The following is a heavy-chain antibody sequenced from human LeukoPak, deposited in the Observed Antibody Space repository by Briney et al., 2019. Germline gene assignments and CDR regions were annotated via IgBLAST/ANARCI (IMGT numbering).Heavy chain of an antibody. Sequence: ALVKVSCKASGYTFTSYYMHWVRQAPGQGLEWMGWINPNSGGTNYAQKFQGRVTMTRDTSISTAYMELSRLRSDDTAVYYCARTLNPDYYDSSGDAFDIWGQGTMVTVSS. V-gene: IGHV1-2*02. CDR2: INPNSGGT. CDR3: ARTLNPDYYDSSGDAFDI. D-gene: IGHD3-22*01. CDR1: GYTFTSYY. J-gene: IGHJ3*02.